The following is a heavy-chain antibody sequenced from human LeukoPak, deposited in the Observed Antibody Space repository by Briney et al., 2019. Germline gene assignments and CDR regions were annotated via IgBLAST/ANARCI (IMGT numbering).Heavy chain of an antibody. J-gene: IGHJ4*02. CDR2: ISYDGSNK. CDR1: GFTFSSYG. CDR3: AKDLTMIVVVTSPDY. Sequence: GSLRLSCAASGFTFSSYGTHWVRQAPGKGLEWVAVISYDGSNKYYADSVKGRFTISRDNSKNTLYLQMNSLRAEDTAVYYCAKDLTMIVVVTSPDYWGQGTLVTVSS. D-gene: IGHD3-22*01. V-gene: IGHV3-30*18.